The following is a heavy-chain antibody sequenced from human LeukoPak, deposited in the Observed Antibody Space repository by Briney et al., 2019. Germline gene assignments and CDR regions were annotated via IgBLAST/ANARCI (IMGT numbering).Heavy chain of an antibody. Sequence: ASVKVSCKASGYTFTGYYMHWVRQALGQGLEWMGWINPNSGGTNYAQKFQGRVTMTRDTSISTAYMELSRLRSDDTAVYYCARGDYDVLTGYRFYFDYWGQGTLVTVSS. CDR1: GYTFTGYY. CDR2: INPNSGGT. J-gene: IGHJ4*02. CDR3: ARGDYDVLTGYRFYFDY. D-gene: IGHD3-9*01. V-gene: IGHV1-2*02.